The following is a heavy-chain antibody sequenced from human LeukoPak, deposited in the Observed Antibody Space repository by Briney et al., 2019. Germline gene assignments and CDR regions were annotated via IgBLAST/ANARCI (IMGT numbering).Heavy chain of an antibody. CDR3: ASAQKPVDGYNDGRRSPFDY. CDR2: IHHSGST. J-gene: IGHJ4*02. D-gene: IGHD5-24*01. Sequence: SETLSLTCAVYGGSFSGYYWSWIRQPPGKGLEWIGEIHHSGSTNYNPSLKSRVTISVDTSKNQFSLKLSSVTAADTAVYYCASAQKPVDGYNDGRRSPFDYWGQGTLVTVSS. CDR1: GGSFSGYY. V-gene: IGHV4-34*01.